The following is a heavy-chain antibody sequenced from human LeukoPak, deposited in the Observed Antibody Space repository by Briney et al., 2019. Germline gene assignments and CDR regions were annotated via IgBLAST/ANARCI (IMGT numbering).Heavy chain of an antibody. Sequence: ASVKVSCKASGDTFNRYSFDWVRQAPGQGLEWMGIINPSGGSTSYAQKFQGRVTMTRDTSTSTVYMELSSLRSEDTAVYYCARGWLQQKRALDYWGQGTLVTVSS. CDR2: INPSGGST. J-gene: IGHJ4*02. D-gene: IGHD5-24*01. CDR3: ARGWLQQKRALDY. V-gene: IGHV1-46*02. CDR1: GDTFNRYS.